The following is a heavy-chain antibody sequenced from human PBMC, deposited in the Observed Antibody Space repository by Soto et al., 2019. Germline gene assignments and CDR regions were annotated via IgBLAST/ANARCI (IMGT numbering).Heavy chain of an antibody. J-gene: IGHJ6*02. CDR3: ATVVPAATHYYYGMDV. CDR1: GGTFSSYA. V-gene: IGHV1-69*06. CDR2: IIPIFGTA. Sequence: SVNVSCKASGGTFSSYAISWVRQAPLQGLEWMGGIIPIFGTANYAQKFQGRVTITADKSTSTAYMELSSLRSEDTAVYYCATVVPAATHYYYGMDVWGQGPTVTVSS. D-gene: IGHD2-2*01.